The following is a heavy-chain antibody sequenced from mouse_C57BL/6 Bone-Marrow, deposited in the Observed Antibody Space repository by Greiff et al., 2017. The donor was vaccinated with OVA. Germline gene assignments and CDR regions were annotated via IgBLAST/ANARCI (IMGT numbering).Heavy chain of an antibody. D-gene: IGHD1-1*01. J-gene: IGHJ2*01. CDR3: TTGHRGSSYVEDY. V-gene: IGHV14-4*01. CDR2: IDPENGDT. Sequence: VQLQQSGAELVRPGASVKLSCTASGFNIKDDYMHWVKQRPEQGLEWIGWIDPENGDTEYASKFQGKATITADTSSNTAYLQLSSLTSEDTAVYYCTTGHRGSSYVEDYWGQGTTLTVSS. CDR1: GFNIKDDY.